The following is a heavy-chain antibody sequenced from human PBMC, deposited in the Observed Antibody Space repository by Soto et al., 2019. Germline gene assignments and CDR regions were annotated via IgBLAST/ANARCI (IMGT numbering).Heavy chain of an antibody. CDR2: ISAYNGNT. Sequence: ASVKVSCKASGYTFTSYGISWVRQAPGQGLEWMGWISAYNGNTNYAQRLQGRVTMTTDTSTSTAYMELRSLRSDDTAVYYCARSPGSVDFWSGYYPYGMDVWGQGTTVTVSS. D-gene: IGHD3-3*01. CDR1: GYTFTSYG. J-gene: IGHJ6*02. V-gene: IGHV1-18*01. CDR3: ARSPGSVDFWSGYYPYGMDV.